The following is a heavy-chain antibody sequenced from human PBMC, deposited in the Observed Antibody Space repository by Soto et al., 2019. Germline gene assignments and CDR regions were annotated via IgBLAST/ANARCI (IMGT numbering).Heavy chain of an antibody. J-gene: IGHJ4*02. Sequence: VSVKVSCKASGYTFTSYGISWGRQDPEQGLEWMGWISAYNGNTNYAQKLQGRVTMTTDTSTSTAYMELRSLRSDDTAVYYCARDLSWSGDSSGLNDYWGQGTLVTVSS. D-gene: IGHD3-22*01. CDR1: GYTFTSYG. V-gene: IGHV1-18*01. CDR3: ARDLSWSGDSSGLNDY. CDR2: ISAYNGNT.